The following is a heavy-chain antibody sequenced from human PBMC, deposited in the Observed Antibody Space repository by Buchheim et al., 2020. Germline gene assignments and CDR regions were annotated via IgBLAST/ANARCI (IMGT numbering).Heavy chain of an antibody. CDR3: ARGHGSGSYYTSSDY. CDR1: GGSISSYY. D-gene: IGHD3-10*01. Sequence: QVQLQESGPGLVKPSETLSLTCTVSGGSISSYYWSWIRQPPGKGLEWIGYIYYRGSTDDNPSLKSRVTKSGETYKNQVHLKLSSVTAADTAVYYCARGHGSGSYYTSSDYWGQGTL. V-gene: IGHV4-59*01. CDR2: IYYRGST. J-gene: IGHJ4*02.